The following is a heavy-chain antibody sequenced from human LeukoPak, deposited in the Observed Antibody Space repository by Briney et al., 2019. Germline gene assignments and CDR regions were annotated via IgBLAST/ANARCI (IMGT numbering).Heavy chain of an antibody. V-gene: IGHV3-23*01. CDR2: ISASGGTT. J-gene: IGHJ5*01. D-gene: IGHD2-2*01. Sequence: PGGSLTLSCSASGFTFNNYTMSWVRQAPGKGLEWVSAISASGGTTYYADSVKGRFTISRDNSTNTLFLQMNSLGAEDRAVYYCAKEPREYCSSTSCPNWFDSWGEGTLVTVSS. CDR3: AKEPREYCSSTSCPNWFDS. CDR1: GFTFNNYT.